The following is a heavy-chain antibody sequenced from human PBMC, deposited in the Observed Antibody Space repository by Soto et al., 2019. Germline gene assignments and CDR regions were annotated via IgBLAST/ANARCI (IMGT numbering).Heavy chain of an antibody. Sequence: GSLRLSCAASGFTVSSNYMSWVRQAPGKGLEWVSVIYSGGSTYYADSVKGRFTISRDNSKNTLYLQMNSLRAEDTAVYYCARDFYDSSGPNAFDIWGQGTMVTVSS. CDR3: ARDFYDSSGPNAFDI. D-gene: IGHD3-22*01. CDR1: GFTVSSNY. J-gene: IGHJ3*02. CDR2: IYSGGST. V-gene: IGHV3-53*01.